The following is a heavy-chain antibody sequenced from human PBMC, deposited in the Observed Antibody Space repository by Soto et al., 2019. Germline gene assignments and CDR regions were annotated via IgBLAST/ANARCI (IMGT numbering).Heavy chain of an antibody. Sequence: VGSLRLSGAASGFTFSLYSMIWVRQAPGKGLEWVASITSSSSYIYYEDSLKGRFTISRDNAKNSLFLQLDSLRAEDTAVYFCVRARSTDSRPDYWGQGTLVTASS. V-gene: IGHV3-21*01. J-gene: IGHJ4*02. CDR1: GFTFSLYS. CDR3: VRARSTDSRPDY. CDR2: ITSSSSYI. D-gene: IGHD3-22*01.